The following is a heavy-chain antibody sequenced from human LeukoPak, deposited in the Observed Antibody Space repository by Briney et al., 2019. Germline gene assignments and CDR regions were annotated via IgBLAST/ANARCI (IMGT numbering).Heavy chain of an antibody. CDR2: ISGSCGST. CDR3: AKASSYYYDSSGYYYYFDY. Sequence: GGSLRLSCAASGFTFSSYAMSLVRQAPGKGLEWVSSISGSCGSTYYADSVKGRFTISRDNSKNTLYLQMNSLRAEDTAVYYCAKASSYYYDSSGYYYYFDYWGQGTLVTVSS. J-gene: IGHJ4*02. D-gene: IGHD3-22*01. CDR1: GFTFSSYA. V-gene: IGHV3-23*01.